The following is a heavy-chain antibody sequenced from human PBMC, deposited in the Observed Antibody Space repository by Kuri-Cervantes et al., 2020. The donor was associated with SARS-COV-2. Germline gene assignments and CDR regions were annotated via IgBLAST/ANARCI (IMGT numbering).Heavy chain of an antibody. Sequence: LSLTCAASGFTFSSYAMHWVRQAPGKGLEWVAVISYDGSNKYYADSVKGRFTISGDNSKNTLYLQMNSLRAEDTAVYYCAKEVEQLVPWFDPWGQGTLVTVSS. J-gene: IGHJ5*02. D-gene: IGHD6-6*01. CDR3: AKEVEQLVPWFDP. V-gene: IGHV3-30-3*01. CDR2: ISYDGSNK. CDR1: GFTFSSYA.